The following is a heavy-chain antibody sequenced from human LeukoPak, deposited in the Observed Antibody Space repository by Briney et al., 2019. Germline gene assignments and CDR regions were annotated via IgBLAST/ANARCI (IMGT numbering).Heavy chain of an antibody. CDR2: ISSSSSYI. D-gene: IGHD3-22*01. CDR3: ARDPGTYYYDSSGYYYLDYYYGMDV. CDR1: GFTFSSYS. Sequence: PGGSLRLSCAASGFTFSSYSMNWVRQAPGKGLEWVSSISSSSSYIYYADLVKGRFTISRDNAKNSLYLQMNSLRAEDTAVCYCARDPGTYYYDSSGYYYLDYYYGMDVWGQGTTVTVSS. V-gene: IGHV3-21*01. J-gene: IGHJ6*02.